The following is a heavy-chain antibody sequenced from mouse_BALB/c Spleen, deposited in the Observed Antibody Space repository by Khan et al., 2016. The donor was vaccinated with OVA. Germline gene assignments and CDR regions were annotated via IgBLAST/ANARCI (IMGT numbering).Heavy chain of an antibody. CDR1: GYTFTNYG. Sequence: QIQLVQSGPELKKPGETVKISCEASGYTFTNYGMNWVKQAPGKGLKWMGWINTYTGEPTYADDFKGRFAFSLETSASTAYLQINNLKNEDMATYFCARGLNYDGSWFAYWGQGTLVTVSA. J-gene: IGHJ3*01. V-gene: IGHV9-1*02. CDR2: INTYTGEP. D-gene: IGHD2-4*01. CDR3: ARGLNYDGSWFAY.